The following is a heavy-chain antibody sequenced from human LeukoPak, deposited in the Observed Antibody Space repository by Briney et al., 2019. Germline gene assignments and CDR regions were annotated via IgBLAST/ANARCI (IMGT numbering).Heavy chain of an antibody. J-gene: IGHJ4*02. CDR2: INHSGST. CDR3: ARGGQGQQRSRGLRSCDY. D-gene: IGHD6-13*01. Sequence: SETLSLTCAVYGGSFSGYHWSWIRPPPGKGPEWIGEINHSGSTNYNPSLKSRVTISVDTSKNQFSLKLSSVTAADTAVYYCARGGQGQQRSRGLRSCDYWGQGTLVTVSS. CDR1: GGSFSGYH. V-gene: IGHV4-34*01.